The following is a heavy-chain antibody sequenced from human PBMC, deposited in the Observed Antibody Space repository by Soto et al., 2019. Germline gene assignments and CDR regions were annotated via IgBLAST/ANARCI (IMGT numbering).Heavy chain of an antibody. D-gene: IGHD4-17*01. CDR1: GYTFTSYA. CDR3: ARDDYGDFARRIPPPSTNYYGMDV. CDR2: INAGNGNT. V-gene: IGHV1-3*01. Sequence: ASVKVSCKASGYTFTSYAMHWVRQAPGQRLEWMGWINAGNGNTKYSQKFQGRVTITRDTSASTAYMELSSLRSEDTAVYYCARDDYGDFARRIPPPSTNYYGMDVWGQGTTVTVSS. J-gene: IGHJ6*02.